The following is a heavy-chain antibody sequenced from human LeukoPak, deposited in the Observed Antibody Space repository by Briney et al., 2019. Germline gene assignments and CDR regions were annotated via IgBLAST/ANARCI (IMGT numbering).Heavy chain of an antibody. J-gene: IGHJ3*02. V-gene: IGHV4-59*01. CDR1: GGSISSYY. CDR2: IYYSGST. D-gene: IGHD6-19*01. CDR3: ARDSSYSSGSVRDAFDI. Sequence: SETLSLTCTVSGGSISSYYWSWIRQPPGKGLEWIGYIYYSGSTNYNPSLKSRVTISVDTSKNQFSLKLSSVTAADTAVYYCARDSSYSSGSVRDAFDIWGQGTMVTVPP.